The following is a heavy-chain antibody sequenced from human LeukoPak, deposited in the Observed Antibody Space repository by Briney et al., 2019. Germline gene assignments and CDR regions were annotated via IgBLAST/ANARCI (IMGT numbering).Heavy chain of an antibody. Sequence: ASVKVSCKASGYTFTGYYMHWVRQAPGQGLEWMGGIIPIFGTANYAQKFQGRVTITTDESTSTAYMELSSLRSEDTAVYYCARVPITIFGVASLYGDYWGQGTLVTVSS. D-gene: IGHD3-3*01. V-gene: IGHV1-69*05. J-gene: IGHJ4*02. CDR3: ARVPITIFGVASLYGDY. CDR1: GYTFTGYY. CDR2: IIPIFGTA.